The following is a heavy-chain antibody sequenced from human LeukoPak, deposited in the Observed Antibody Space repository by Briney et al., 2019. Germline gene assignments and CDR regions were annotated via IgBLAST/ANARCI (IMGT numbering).Heavy chain of an antibody. CDR1: GFTFSSYA. D-gene: IGHD6-19*01. J-gene: IGHJ6*02. Sequence: PGRSLRLSCAASGFTFSSYAMHWVRQAPGKGLEWVAVISYDGSNKYYADSVKGRFTISRDNSKNTLYLQMSSLRAEDTAVYYCGSGWYRATPWSYYYGMDVWGQGTTVTVSS. CDR3: GSGWYRATPWSYYYGMDV. CDR2: ISYDGSNK. V-gene: IGHV3-30*14.